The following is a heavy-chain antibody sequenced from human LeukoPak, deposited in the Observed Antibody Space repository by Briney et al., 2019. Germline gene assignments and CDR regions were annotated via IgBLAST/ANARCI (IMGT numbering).Heavy chain of an antibody. CDR3: ARDKPTKYCSSTSCYPDY. J-gene: IGHJ4*02. CDR2: ISAYNGNT. V-gene: IGHV1-18*01. Sequence: ASVKVSCKASGGTFSSYAISWVRQAPGQGLEWMGWISAYNGNTNYAQKLQGRVTMTTDTSTSTAYMELRSLRSDDTAVYYCARDKPTKYCSSTSCYPDYWGQGTLVTVSS. D-gene: IGHD2-2*01. CDR1: GGTFSSYA.